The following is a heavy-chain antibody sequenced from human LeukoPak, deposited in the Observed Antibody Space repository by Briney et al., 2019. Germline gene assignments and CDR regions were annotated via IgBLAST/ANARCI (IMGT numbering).Heavy chain of an antibody. Sequence: GGSLRLSCAASGFIFSTYTMNWVRQAPGKGLEWVSSISSSSSQIYYADSAKGRFTISRDNAKNSLYLQMDSLRVEDTAVYYCVRGSLASGVVVYYYYYLDVWGKGTTVTVSS. CDR2: ISSSSSQI. D-gene: IGHD3-3*01. CDR1: GFIFSTYT. J-gene: IGHJ6*03. CDR3: VRGSLASGVVVYYYYYLDV. V-gene: IGHV3-21*06.